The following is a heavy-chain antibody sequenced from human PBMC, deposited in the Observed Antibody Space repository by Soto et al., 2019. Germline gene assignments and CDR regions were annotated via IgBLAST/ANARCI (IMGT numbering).Heavy chain of an antibody. CDR2: ISDSGVT. D-gene: IGHD3-10*01. J-gene: IGHJ3*02. Sequence: QVQLQESGPRLVKSSETLSLVCSVSGDSIIRSFWGWIRQSPGKGLQYIGYISDSGVTDYDPSLKSRVTISVDTSKNQFSLKLTCVTAADTAVYYSARGAGDFSGPDSFDIWGPSTMVTVSS. V-gene: IGHV4-59*01. CDR3: ARGAGDFSGPDSFDI. CDR1: GDSIIRSF.